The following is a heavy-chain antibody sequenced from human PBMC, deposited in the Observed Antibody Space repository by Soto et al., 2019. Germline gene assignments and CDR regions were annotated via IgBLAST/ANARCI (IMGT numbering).Heavy chain of an antibody. Sequence: EVQVVESGGGLVQPGGSLRLSCVASGFTFGTYWMSWVRQAPGKGLEWVACIKQDESEKYYVDSVKGRFTISRDNAKNSVYLQMNSQRAEDTAVYDCASLDHGIEYRGHGDFDYWGQGTLVTVSS. CDR1: GFTFGTYW. D-gene: IGHD5-12*01. CDR3: ASLDHGIEYRGHGDFDY. J-gene: IGHJ4*02. V-gene: IGHV3-7*01. CDR2: IKQDESEK.